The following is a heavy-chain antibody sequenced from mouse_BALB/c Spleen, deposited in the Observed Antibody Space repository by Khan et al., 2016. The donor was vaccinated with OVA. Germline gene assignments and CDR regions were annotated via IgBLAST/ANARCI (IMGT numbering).Heavy chain of an antibody. V-gene: IGHV5-6-5*01. Sequence: EVHLVESGGGLVKPGGSLKLSCAASGFTFSNYAMSWVRQSPEKRLEWVASISSGDSTYYPDSVKGRFTISRDNDRNILYLQMISLRSEDTAMYYCARDYWFAYWGQGTLVTVSA. CDR3: ARDYWFAY. CDR2: ISSGDST. J-gene: IGHJ3*01. CDR1: GFTFSNYA.